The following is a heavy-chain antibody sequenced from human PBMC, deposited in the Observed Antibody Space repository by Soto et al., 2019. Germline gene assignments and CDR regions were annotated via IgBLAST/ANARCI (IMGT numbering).Heavy chain of an antibody. D-gene: IGHD3-22*01. CDR1: GFTFSSYG. Sequence: QVQLVESGGGVVQPGRSLRLSCAASGFTFSSYGMHWVRRAPGKGLEWVAVIWSDGSNKYYADSVKGRFTISRDNSKNTLYLQMNSLRAEDTAVYYCASCYYDSSGYYPLWGQGTLVTVSS. J-gene: IGHJ4*02. CDR2: IWSDGSNK. CDR3: ASCYYDSSGYYPL. V-gene: IGHV3-33*01.